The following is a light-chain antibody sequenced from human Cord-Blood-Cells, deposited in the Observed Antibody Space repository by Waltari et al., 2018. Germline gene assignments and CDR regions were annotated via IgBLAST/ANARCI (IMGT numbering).Light chain of an antibody. CDR3: QQRYSTPWT. V-gene: IGKV1-39*01. CDR2: AAS. Sequence: DIQMTQSPSSLSASVGDRVTITCRASQSISSYLNWYQQKPGTAPKLLIYAASSLQSGVPSRFSGSRSGTDFTLTISSLQPEDFATYYCQQRYSTPWTFGQGTKVEIK. CDR1: QSISSY. J-gene: IGKJ1*01.